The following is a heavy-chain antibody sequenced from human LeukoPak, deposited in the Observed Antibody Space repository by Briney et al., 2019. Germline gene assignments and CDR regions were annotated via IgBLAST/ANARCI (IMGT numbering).Heavy chain of an antibody. J-gene: IGHJ6*03. V-gene: IGHV3-48*01. D-gene: IGHD2-2*02. CDR3: ARVYPSRGYYYLDV. CDR1: GFTFSSYS. CDR2: ITSSSSTI. Sequence: PGGSLRLSCAASGFTFSSYSMNWVRLAPGKGLEWISYITSSSSTIYYTGSVKGRFTISRDNAKNSLYLQMNSLRAEDTAVYYCARVYPSRGYYYLDVWGKGTTVTVSS.